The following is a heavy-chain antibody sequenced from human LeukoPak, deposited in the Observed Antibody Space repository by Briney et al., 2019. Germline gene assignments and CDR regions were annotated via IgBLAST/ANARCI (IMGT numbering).Heavy chain of an antibody. CDR3: ARRQLVPYYFDY. CDR2: IYYSGST. J-gene: IGHJ4*02. D-gene: IGHD6-6*01. V-gene: IGHV4-39*01. Sequence: SETLSFTCTVSGGSISSSSYYWGWIRQPPGKGLEWIGSIYYSGSTYYNPSLKSRVTISVDTSKNQFSLKLSSVTAADTAVYYCARRQLVPYYFDYWGQGTLVTVSS. CDR1: GGSISSSSYY.